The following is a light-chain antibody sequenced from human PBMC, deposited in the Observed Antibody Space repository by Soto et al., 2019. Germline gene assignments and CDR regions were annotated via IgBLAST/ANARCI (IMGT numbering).Light chain of an antibody. V-gene: IGLV4-69*01. Sequence: QPVLTQSPSASASPGASVKLTCTLSSGHTNYAIAWHQQQPEKGPRFLMKINSDGSHSKGDGVPDRFSGSSSGAERYFTISSLQSEDEADYYCQTWSTGIVTFGGGTKVTV. CDR3: QTWSTGIVT. CDR1: SGHTNYA. CDR2: INSDGSH. J-gene: IGLJ2*01.